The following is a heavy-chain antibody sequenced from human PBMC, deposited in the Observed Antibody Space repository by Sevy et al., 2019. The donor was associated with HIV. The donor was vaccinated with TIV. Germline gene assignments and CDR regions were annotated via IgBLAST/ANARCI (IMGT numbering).Heavy chain of an antibody. Sequence: ASVKVSCKASGGTFSSYAISWVRQAPGQGLEWMGGIIPIFGTANYAQKFQGTVTITADESTSTAYMELSSLRSEDTAVYYCARDLTYYDILTGYSVDTYYYGMDVWGQGTTVTVSS. J-gene: IGHJ6*02. D-gene: IGHD3-9*01. CDR3: ARDLTYYDILTGYSVDTYYYGMDV. CDR2: IIPIFGTA. V-gene: IGHV1-69*13. CDR1: GGTFSSYA.